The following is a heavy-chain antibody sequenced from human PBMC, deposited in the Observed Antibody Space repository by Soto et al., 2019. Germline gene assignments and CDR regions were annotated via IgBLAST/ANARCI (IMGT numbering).Heavy chain of an antibody. D-gene: IGHD5-12*01. CDR1: GGSISSYY. Sequence: SETLSLTCTVSGGSISSYYWSWIRQPPGKGLEWIGYIYYSGSTNYNPSLKSRVTISVDTSKNQFSLKLSSVTAADTAVYYCARAGGGYSGYDTYYYYGMDVWGQGTTVTVSS. J-gene: IGHJ6*02. CDR2: IYYSGST. V-gene: IGHV4-59*01. CDR3: ARAGGGYSGYDTYYYYGMDV.